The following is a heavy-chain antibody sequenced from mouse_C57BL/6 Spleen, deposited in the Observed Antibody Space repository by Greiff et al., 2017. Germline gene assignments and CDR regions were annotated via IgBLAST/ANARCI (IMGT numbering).Heavy chain of an antibody. V-gene: IGHV1-66*01. CDR1: GYTFTSYY. Sequence: QVQLQQSGPELVKPGASVKISCKASGYTFTSYYIHWVKQRPGQGLEWIGWIYPGSGNTKYNEKVKGKATLTADTTSSTDYMQLSRLTSEDSAVYDWERRDGGSSYWDVGVWGTGTTVTVAS. CDR2: IYPGSGNT. CDR3: ERRDGGSSYWDVGV. J-gene: IGHJ1*03. D-gene: IGHD1-1*01.